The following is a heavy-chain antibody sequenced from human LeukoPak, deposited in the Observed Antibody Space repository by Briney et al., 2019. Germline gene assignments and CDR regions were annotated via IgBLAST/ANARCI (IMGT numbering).Heavy chain of an antibody. V-gene: IGHV3-21*01. CDR1: GFTFSSYS. CDR3: ARDSRDAYSSGSHYYGMDV. J-gene: IGHJ6*02. Sequence: GGSLRLSCAASGFTFSSYSMNWVRQAPGKGLEWVSSISSSSSYIYYADSVKGRFTISRDNAKNSLYLQMNSLRAEDTAVYYCARDSRDAYSSGSHYYGMDVWGQGTTVTVSS. CDR2: ISSSSSYI. D-gene: IGHD6-19*01.